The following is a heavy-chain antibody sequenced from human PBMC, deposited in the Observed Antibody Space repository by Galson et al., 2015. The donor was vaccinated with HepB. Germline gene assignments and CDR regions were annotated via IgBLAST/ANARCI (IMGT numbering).Heavy chain of an antibody. J-gene: IGHJ5*02. CDR3: AYTVDHNWFDP. CDR2: IYASGST. D-gene: IGHD4-23*01. V-gene: IGHV4-61*02. CDR1: GGSVSSGSYY. Sequence: TLSLTCTVSGGSVSSGSYYWSWIRQPPGKGLEWIGRIYASGSTNYNPSLKSRVTMSVDTSKNQFSLKLTSVTAADTAVYYCAYTVDHNWFDPWGQGTLVTVSS.